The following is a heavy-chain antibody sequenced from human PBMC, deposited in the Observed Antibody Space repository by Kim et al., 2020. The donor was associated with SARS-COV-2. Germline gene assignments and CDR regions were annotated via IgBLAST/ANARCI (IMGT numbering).Heavy chain of an antibody. V-gene: IGHV4-34*01. J-gene: IGHJ6*02. CDR2: INHSGST. D-gene: IGHD3-3*01. Sequence: SETLSLTCAVYGGSLSGYRWTWIRQPPGKGLEWIGEINHSGSTNCNPSLKSRVTISVETSRNQLSLNLRSVTAADTAVYYCARGWAGVVPSPVLGLGPYYEYRAMDVWGLGTTVTVSS. CDR3: ARGWAGVVPSPVLGLGPYYEYRAMDV. CDR1: GGSLSGYR.